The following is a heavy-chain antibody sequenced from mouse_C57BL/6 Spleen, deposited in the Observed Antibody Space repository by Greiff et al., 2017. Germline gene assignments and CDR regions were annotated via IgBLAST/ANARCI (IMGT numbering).Heavy chain of an antibody. CDR2: ISSGSSTI. D-gene: IGHD2-4*01. V-gene: IGHV5-17*01. Sequence: EVKLMESGGGLVKPGGSLKLSCAASGFTFSDYGMHWVRQAPEKGLEWVAYISSGSSTIYYADTVKGRLTISRDNAKNTLFLQMTSLRSEDTAMYYCARPCYDYDGGFAYWGQGTLVTVSA. J-gene: IGHJ3*01. CDR3: ARPCYDYDGGFAY. CDR1: GFTFSDYG.